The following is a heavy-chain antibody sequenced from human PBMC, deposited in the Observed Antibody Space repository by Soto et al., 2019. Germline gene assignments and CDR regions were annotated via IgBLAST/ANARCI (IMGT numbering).Heavy chain of an antibody. J-gene: IGHJ5*02. Sequence: PSETLSLTCAVYGGSFSGYYWSWIRQPPGKGLVWIGEINHSGSTNYNPSLTSRVTISVDTSKNQFSLKLSSVTAADTAVYYCARVALIGYCSSTSCLNWFDPWGQGTLGTVSA. D-gene: IGHD2-2*01. CDR3: ARVALIGYCSSTSCLNWFDP. CDR1: GGSFSGYY. CDR2: INHSGST. V-gene: IGHV4-34*01.